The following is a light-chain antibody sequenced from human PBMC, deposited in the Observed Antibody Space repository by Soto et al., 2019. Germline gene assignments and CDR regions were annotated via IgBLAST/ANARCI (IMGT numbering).Light chain of an antibody. J-gene: IGLJ3*02. Sequence: QSVLTQPPSVSGAPGQRVTISCTGSSSNIGAGYDVHWYQQLPGTAPKLLIYGNSNRPSGVANRFSCSKSGTSASLAITGLQAEDVADYYCHSYDRSRSGWVFGGGTKLTVL. CDR2: GNS. CDR3: HSYDRSRSGWV. V-gene: IGLV1-40*01. CDR1: SSNIGAGYD.